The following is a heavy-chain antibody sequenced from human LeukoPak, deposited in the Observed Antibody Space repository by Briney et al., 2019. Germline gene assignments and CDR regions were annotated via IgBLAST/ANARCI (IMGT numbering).Heavy chain of an antibody. CDR3: ARHDSFIPY. CDR1: GFTFNFYA. V-gene: IGHV3-23*01. CDR2: ISDNEGST. D-gene: IGHD5-18*01. Sequence: GGSLRLSCAASGFTFNFYAMIWVPKAPGKGLEWVSGISDNEGSTYYTDSVKGRFTISRDNTKNTVYLQMNNLRPDDTAVYFCARHDSFIPYWGQGTLVTVSS. J-gene: IGHJ4*02.